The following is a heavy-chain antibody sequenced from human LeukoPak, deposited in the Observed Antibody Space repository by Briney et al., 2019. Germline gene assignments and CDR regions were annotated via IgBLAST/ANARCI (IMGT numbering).Heavy chain of an antibody. J-gene: IGHJ4*02. Sequence: ASVRVSCTASGYTFTAYYMHWVRQAPGQGLEWMGRINPNSGGTNYAQKFQGRVTMTRDTSISTAYMELSRLRSDDTAVYYCASLVARGSSIDYWGQGTLVTVSS. CDR1: GYTFTAYY. CDR3: ASLVARGSSIDY. D-gene: IGHD3-10*01. V-gene: IGHV1-2*06. CDR2: INPNSGGT.